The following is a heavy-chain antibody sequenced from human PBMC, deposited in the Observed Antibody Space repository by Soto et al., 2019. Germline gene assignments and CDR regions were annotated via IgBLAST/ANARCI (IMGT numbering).Heavy chain of an antibody. Sequence: AASVKVSCKASGGTFSSYAISWVRQAPGQGLEWMGWMNPNSGNTGYAQKFQGRVTMTRNTSISTAYMELSSLRSEDTAVYYCARTLYGDNVDYWGQGTLVTVSS. V-gene: IGHV1-8*02. CDR2: MNPNSGNT. CDR3: ARTLYGDNVDY. CDR1: GGTFSSYA. D-gene: IGHD4-17*01. J-gene: IGHJ4*02.